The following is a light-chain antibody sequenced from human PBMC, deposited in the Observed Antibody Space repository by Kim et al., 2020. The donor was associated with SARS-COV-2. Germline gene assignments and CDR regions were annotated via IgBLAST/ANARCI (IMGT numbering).Light chain of an antibody. Sequence: GDRVTITCRASQSISGWLAWYQQKPGKAPNLLIYDASNLESGVPSRFSGSGSGTEFTLTISSLQPDDFATYYCQQYYTYPPLTFGQGTKVDIK. CDR2: DAS. V-gene: IGKV1-5*01. CDR1: QSISGW. J-gene: IGKJ1*01. CDR3: QQYYTYPPLT.